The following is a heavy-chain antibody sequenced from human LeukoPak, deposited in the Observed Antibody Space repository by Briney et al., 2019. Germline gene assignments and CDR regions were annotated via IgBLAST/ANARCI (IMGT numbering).Heavy chain of an antibody. CDR3: AKDNYDSSGIWDY. CDR2: ITSDGNNK. CDR1: GFTFSSYG. V-gene: IGHV3-30*18. D-gene: IGHD3-16*01. Sequence: PGGSLRLSCAASGFTFSSYGMHWVRQAPGKGLEWVVVITSDGNNKFYAEAVKGRFTISRDNVKNTLYLQMNSLRPEDAAMYFCAKDNYDSSGIWDYWGQGTLVTVSS. J-gene: IGHJ4*02.